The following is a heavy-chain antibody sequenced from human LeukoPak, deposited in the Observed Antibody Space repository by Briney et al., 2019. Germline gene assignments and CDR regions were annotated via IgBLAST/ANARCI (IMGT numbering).Heavy chain of an antibody. CDR1: GFTFSSCA. J-gene: IGHJ4*02. CDR3: ARLGLRLGELSVYRDYDY. V-gene: IGHV3-23*01. CDR2: ISGSGDTT. Sequence: GGSLRLSCGASGFTFSSCAMSWVRQAPGKGLEWVSSISGSGDTTDYADSVKGRFTISRDYSKNTVYLQMNSLRAEDTALYYCARLGLRLGELSVYRDYDYWGQGTLVTVSS. D-gene: IGHD3-16*02.